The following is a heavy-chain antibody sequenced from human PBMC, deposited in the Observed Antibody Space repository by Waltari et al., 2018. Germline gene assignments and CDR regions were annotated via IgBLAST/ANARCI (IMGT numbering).Heavy chain of an antibody. CDR3: ARDAMVYFGDLSWFDP. V-gene: IGHV4-4*07. D-gene: IGHD3-10*01. J-gene: IGHJ5*02. CDR2: IDKTGTN. Sequence: QVQVQESGPGLVKPSETQSLTCTVAGDSISSYLWNWIRQPAGKGLEWIGRIDKTGTNSYNPSLSSRVTMSVDTSKNQISLKLASVTAADTAMYYCARDAMVYFGDLSWFDPWGQGTLVTVSS. CDR1: GDSISSYL.